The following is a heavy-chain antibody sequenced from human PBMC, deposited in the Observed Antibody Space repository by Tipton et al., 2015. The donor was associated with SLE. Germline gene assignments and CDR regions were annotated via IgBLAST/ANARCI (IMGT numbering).Heavy chain of an antibody. CDR3: ARDYDYVWGSYRYFDY. CDR2: IKQDGSEK. V-gene: IGHV3-7*01. J-gene: IGHJ4*02. D-gene: IGHD3-16*02. CDR1: GFTFSGYW. Sequence: SLRLSCAASGFTFSGYWMSWVRQAPGKGLEWVANIKQDGSEKYYVDSVKGRFTISRDNAKNSLYLQMNSLRAEDTAVYYCARDYDYVWGSYRYFDYWGQGTLVTVSS.